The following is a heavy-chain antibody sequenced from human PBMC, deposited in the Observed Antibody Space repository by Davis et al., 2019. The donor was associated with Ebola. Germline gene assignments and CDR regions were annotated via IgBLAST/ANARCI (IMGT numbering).Heavy chain of an antibody. J-gene: IGHJ6*03. CDR2: IYYSGST. Sequence: PSETLSLTCTVSGCSISRGGSYWTWICQHPGKGLEWIGYIYYSGSTYYKPSLKSRVTISLDTSKNQFSLNLYSVTAADTAVYYCARDLRYDSSGYDYYFYMDVWGKGTTVTVSS. D-gene: IGHD3-22*01. V-gene: IGHV4-31*03. CDR3: ARDLRYDSSGYDYYFYMDV. CDR1: GCSISRGGSY.